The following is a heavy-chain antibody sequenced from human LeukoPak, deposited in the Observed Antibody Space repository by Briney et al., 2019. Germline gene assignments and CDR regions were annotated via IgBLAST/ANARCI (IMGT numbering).Heavy chain of an antibody. CDR2: FDPEDGET. J-gene: IGHJ4*02. D-gene: IGHD6-13*01. CDR3: ATGQQLVPDY. V-gene: IGHV1-24*01. Sequence: GASVKVSCKASGYTFTGYYMHWVRQAPGKGLEWMGGFDPEDGETIYAQKFQGRVTMTEDTSTDTAYMELSSLRSEDTAVYYCATGQQLVPDYWGQGTLVTVSS. CDR1: GYTFTGYY.